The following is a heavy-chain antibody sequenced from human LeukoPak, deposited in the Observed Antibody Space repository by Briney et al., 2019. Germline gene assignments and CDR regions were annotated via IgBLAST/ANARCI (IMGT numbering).Heavy chain of an antibody. D-gene: IGHD5-24*01. V-gene: IGHV4-34*01. CDR2: INHSGST. J-gene: IGHJ4*02. CDR1: GGSFSGYY. Sequence: SETLSLTCAVYGGSFSGYYWSWIRQPPGKGLEWIGEINHSGSTNYNPSLKSRVTISVDTSKNQFSLKLSSVTAADTAVYYCARHTSREMATIGRPFDYWGQGTLVTVSS. CDR3: ARHTSREMATIGRPFDY.